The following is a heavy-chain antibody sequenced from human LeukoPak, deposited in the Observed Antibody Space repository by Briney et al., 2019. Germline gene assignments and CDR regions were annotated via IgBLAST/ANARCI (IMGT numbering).Heavy chain of an antibody. CDR2: IIPIFGIT. V-gene: IGHV1-69*10. Sequence: EASVKVSCKVSGDTFRSNAVSWVQQGPRQGLEWMGGIIPIFGITNYAQKFQGRITVTADKSTSTAYMELSSLRSEDTAVYYCARGITSGPYYYYYMDVWAKGTTVTVSS. D-gene: IGHD3-3*01. CDR1: GDTFRSNA. J-gene: IGHJ6*03. CDR3: ARGITSGPYYYYYMDV.